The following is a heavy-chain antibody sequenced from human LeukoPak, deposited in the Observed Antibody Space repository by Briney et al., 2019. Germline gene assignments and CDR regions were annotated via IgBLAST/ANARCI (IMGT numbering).Heavy chain of an antibody. CDR1: GFTFSSYD. J-gene: IGHJ4*02. D-gene: IGHD6-19*01. CDR2: IGTAGDT. Sequence: PGGSLRLSCAASGFTFSSYDMHWVRQATGKGLEWASAIGTAGDTYYPGSVKGRFTISRENAKNSLYLQMNSLRAGDTAVYYCARAMYSSGWRFDYWGQGTLVTVSS. V-gene: IGHV3-13*01. CDR3: ARAMYSSGWRFDY.